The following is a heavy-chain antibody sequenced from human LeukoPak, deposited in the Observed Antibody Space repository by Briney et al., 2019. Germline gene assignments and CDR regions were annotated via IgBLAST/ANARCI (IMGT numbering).Heavy chain of an antibody. Sequence: GGSLRLSCEASGFTFTSYWMSWVRQAPGKGPEWVAHIKENGNEQYYADSVRGRFTISRDNVKQSLGLQMNSLRVEDTAVYYCARGPGDFDASDIWGQGTMVTVSS. D-gene: IGHD1-14*01. CDR2: IKENGNEQ. J-gene: IGHJ3*02. CDR3: ARGPGDFDASDI. CDR1: GFTFTSYW. V-gene: IGHV3-7*01.